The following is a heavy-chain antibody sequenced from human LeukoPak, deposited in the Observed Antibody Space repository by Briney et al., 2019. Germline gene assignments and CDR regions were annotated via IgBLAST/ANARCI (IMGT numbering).Heavy chain of an antibody. CDR1: AFTFSNSA. D-gene: IGHD5-24*01. V-gene: IGHV3-23*01. CDR3: AKSGYNRFDY. J-gene: IGHJ4*02. Sequence: GGSLRLSCAASAFTFSNSAMSWVRQAPGKGLEWVSTISGSGGSTYYADSVKGRFTISRDNSKSTLYLQINSLRAEDTAVYYCAKSGYNRFDYWGQGTLVTVSS. CDR2: ISGSGGST.